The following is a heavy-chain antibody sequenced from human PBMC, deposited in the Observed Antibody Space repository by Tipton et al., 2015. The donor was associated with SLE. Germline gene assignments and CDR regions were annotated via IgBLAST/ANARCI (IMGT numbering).Heavy chain of an antibody. CDR2: IYTSGST. D-gene: IGHD3-22*01. CDR1: DGSLSDYY. CDR3: ARGGYGLS. Sequence: TLSLTCAVYDGSLSDYYWSWIRQPAGKGLEWIGHIYTSGSTNYNPSLKSRVTISVDTSKNQFSLKLSSVTAADTAVYYCARGGYGLSWGQGTLVTVSS. V-gene: IGHV4-59*10. J-gene: IGHJ5*02.